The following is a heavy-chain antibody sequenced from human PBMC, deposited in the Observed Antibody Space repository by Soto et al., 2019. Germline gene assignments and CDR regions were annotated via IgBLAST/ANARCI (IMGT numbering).Heavy chain of an antibody. CDR1: GFTFSSYA. Sequence: PGGSLRLSCAASGFTFSSYAMSWVRQAPGKGLEWVSAISGSGGSTYYADSVKGRFTISRDNSKNTLYLQMNSLRAEDTAVYYCAKDREDIVVVPAAMAKKPGMDVWGQGTTVTVSS. V-gene: IGHV3-23*01. CDR3: AKDREDIVVVPAAMAKKPGMDV. D-gene: IGHD2-2*01. J-gene: IGHJ6*02. CDR2: ISGSGGST.